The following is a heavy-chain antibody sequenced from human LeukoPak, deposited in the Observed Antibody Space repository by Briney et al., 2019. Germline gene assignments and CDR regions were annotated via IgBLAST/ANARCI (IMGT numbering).Heavy chain of an antibody. D-gene: IGHD2-15*01. V-gene: IGHV3-33*01. CDR1: GFTFSTSG. CDR3: TRDLNSGGSC. CDR2: IWYDGSNK. Sequence: GGSLRLSCAASGFTFSTSGMHWVRQAPGKGLEWVAVIWYDGSNKHYAESVKGRFSISRDNSKNTLYLQMNSLRAEDTAVYYCTRDLNSGGSCWGQGTLVTVSS. J-gene: IGHJ4*02.